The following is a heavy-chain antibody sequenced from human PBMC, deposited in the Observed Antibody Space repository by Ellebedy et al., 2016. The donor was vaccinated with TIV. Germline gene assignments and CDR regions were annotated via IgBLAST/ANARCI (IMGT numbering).Heavy chain of an antibody. D-gene: IGHD3-22*01. V-gene: IGHV1-69*13. J-gene: IGHJ6*02. CDR1: GGTFSSYA. CDR3: ASNYYDSSRYYYYGMDV. Sequence: SVKVSCXASGGTFSSYAISWVRQAPGQGLEWMGGIIPIFGTANYAQKFQGRVTITADESTSTAYMELSSLRSEDTAVYYCASNYYDSSRYYYYGMDVWGQGTTVTVSS. CDR2: IIPIFGTA.